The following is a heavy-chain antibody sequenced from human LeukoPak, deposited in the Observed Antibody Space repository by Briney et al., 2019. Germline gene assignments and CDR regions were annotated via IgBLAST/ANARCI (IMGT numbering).Heavy chain of an antibody. J-gene: IGHJ4*02. D-gene: IGHD5-18*01. V-gene: IGHV4-61*02. CDR1: GGSISSGSYY. CDR3: ARGDTAMVPPFDY. Sequence: PSETLSLTCTVSGGSISSGSYYWSWIRQPAGKGLEWIGRIYTSGSTNYNPSLKSRVTISVDTSKSQFSLKLSSVTAADTAVYYCARGDTAMVPPFDYWGQGTLVTVSS. CDR2: IYTSGST.